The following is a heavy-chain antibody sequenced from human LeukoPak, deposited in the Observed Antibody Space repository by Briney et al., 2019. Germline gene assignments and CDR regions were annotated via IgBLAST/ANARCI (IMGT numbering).Heavy chain of an antibody. J-gene: IGHJ4*02. Sequence: RGESLKISCKGSGYSFTSYWIAWVRQMPGKGLDWMGIIYPGDSDTRYSPSFQGQVTISADKSIAYLQWDSLKASDTDMYYCARRGYSGYDSPLGYWGQGTLVTVSS. CDR1: GYSFTSYW. CDR2: IYPGDSDT. CDR3: ARRGYSGYDSPLGY. D-gene: IGHD5-12*01. V-gene: IGHV5-51*01.